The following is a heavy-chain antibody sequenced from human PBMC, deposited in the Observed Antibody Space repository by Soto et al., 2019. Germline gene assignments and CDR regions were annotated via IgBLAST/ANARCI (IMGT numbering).Heavy chain of an antibody. Sequence: EVQLLDSGGGLVQPGGSLRLSCAASGSTFSRFAISWVRQAPGKGLEWVSAISGSGSTTFYTGSVKGRFTISRDNSKNTLYLQMNSLRAEDTAVYYCAKNGGSGWWDEPFDIWGQGTMVTVSS. V-gene: IGHV3-23*01. J-gene: IGHJ3*02. CDR3: AKNGGSGWWDEPFDI. CDR2: ISGSGSTT. D-gene: IGHD6-19*01. CDR1: GSTFSRFA.